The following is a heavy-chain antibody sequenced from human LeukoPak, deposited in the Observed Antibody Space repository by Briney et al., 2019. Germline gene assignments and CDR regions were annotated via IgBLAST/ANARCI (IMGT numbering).Heavy chain of an antibody. CDR3: ARSKIAAAGPGDY. CDR2: IDPNSGGT. Sequence: ASVKVSCKASGYTFTGYYMRWVRQAPGQGLEWMGWIDPNSGGTNYAQKFQGRVTMTRDTSVSTAYMELSRLRSDDTAVYYCARSKIAAAGPGDYWGQGTLVTVSS. CDR1: GYTFTGYY. V-gene: IGHV1-2*02. D-gene: IGHD6-13*01. J-gene: IGHJ4*02.